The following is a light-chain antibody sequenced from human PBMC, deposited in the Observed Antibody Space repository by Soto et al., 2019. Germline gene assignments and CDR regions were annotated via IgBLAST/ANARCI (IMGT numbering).Light chain of an antibody. J-gene: IGLJ2*01. CDR3: SSYTTSSSVI. Sequence: QSALTQPASVSGSPGQSIAISCNGTSSDIGTYDYVSWYQQHPGKAPKLMLFDVNHRPSGVSDRFFGSKSGNTAALTISGRQAEDEADYYCSSYTTSSSVIFGGVTKLTVL. V-gene: IGLV2-14*03. CDR2: DVN. CDR1: SSDIGTYDY.